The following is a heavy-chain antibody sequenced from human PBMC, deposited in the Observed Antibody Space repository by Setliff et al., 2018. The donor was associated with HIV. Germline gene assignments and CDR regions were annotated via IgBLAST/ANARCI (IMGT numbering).Heavy chain of an antibody. CDR2: ISPEGNKK. CDR3: ARVLLRTNPLYGLASNWFDP. J-gene: IGHJ5*02. Sequence: GESLKISCAASGFTFSDFWMYWVRQAPGKGLEWVANISPEGNKKYYVGSVKGRFTSSRDNAKSSLFLQMSGLRPEDTAVYYCARVLLRTNPLYGLASNWFDPWGQGTLVTVSS. V-gene: IGHV3-7*03. CDR1: GFTFSDFW. D-gene: IGHD2-8*01.